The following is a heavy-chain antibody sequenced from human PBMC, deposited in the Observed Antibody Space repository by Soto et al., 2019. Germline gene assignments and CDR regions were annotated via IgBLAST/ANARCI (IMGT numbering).Heavy chain of an antibody. V-gene: IGHV3-30*03. Sequence: GGSLRLSCAASGFTLSSYGMHWVRQAPGKGLEWVAVISYDGSNKYYADSVKGRFTISRDNSKNALYLQMNSLRAEDTAVYYCARERVLEQTSGSYTNWFDPWGQGTLVTVSS. D-gene: IGHD3-10*01. CDR2: ISYDGSNK. J-gene: IGHJ5*02. CDR1: GFTLSSYG. CDR3: ARERVLEQTSGSYTNWFDP.